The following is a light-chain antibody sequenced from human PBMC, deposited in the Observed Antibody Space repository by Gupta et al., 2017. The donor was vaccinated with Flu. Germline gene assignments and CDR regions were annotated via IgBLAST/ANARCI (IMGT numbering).Light chain of an antibody. CDR1: QSLLHSNGYNY. CDR2: LGS. V-gene: IGKV2-28*01. Sequence: DIVMTQSRLSLPVTPGEPASISCRSSQSLLHSNGYNYLDWYLQRPGQSPQLLIYLGSNRASGVPDRFTGSGSGTDFTLKISRVEAEDVGVYYCMQDLQAPRTFGQGTKLEIK. J-gene: IGKJ2*01. CDR3: MQDLQAPRT.